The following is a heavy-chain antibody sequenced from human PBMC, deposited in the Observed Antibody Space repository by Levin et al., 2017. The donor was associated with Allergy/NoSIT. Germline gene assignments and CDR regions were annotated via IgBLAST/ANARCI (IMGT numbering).Heavy chain of an antibody. J-gene: IGHJ4*02. CDR1: GFAFTDYW. D-gene: IGHD1-26*01. Sequence: PGGSLRLSCAASGFAFTDYWINWVRQAPGKGLEWVANINRDGSADNFVDSVNGRFTISRDNAKNSVYLQMDSLRGDDTAVYFCARASVPGTLEFWGQGTLVTVSS. CDR2: INRDGSAD. V-gene: IGHV3-7*01. CDR3: ARASVPGTLEF.